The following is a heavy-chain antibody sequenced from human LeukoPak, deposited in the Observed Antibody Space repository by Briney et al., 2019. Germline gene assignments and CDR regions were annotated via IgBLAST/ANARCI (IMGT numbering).Heavy chain of an antibody. D-gene: IGHD1-26*01. V-gene: IGHV3-74*01. CDR3: ARVSSGSYFGYYYYYMDV. CDR2: INSDGSST. J-gene: IGHJ6*03. Sequence: GGSLRLSCAASGFTFSNYWMHWVRQAPGKGLVWVSRINSDGSSTSYADSVKGRSTISRDNAKNTLYLQMNSLRAEDTAVYYCARVSSGSYFGYYYYYMDVWGKGTTFTVSS. CDR1: GFTFSNYW.